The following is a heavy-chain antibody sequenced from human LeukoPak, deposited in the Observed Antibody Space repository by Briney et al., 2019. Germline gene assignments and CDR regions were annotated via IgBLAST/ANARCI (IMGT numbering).Heavy chain of an antibody. D-gene: IGHD4-17*01. Sequence: KPSETLSLTCTVSGGSISSYYWSWIRQPPVKGLEWIGYIYYSGSTNYNPSLKSRVTISVDTSKNQFSLKLSSVTAADTAVYYCARVGDYGDYSFDYWGQGTLVTVSS. V-gene: IGHV4-59*01. J-gene: IGHJ4*02. CDR3: ARVGDYGDYSFDY. CDR1: GGSISSYY. CDR2: IYYSGST.